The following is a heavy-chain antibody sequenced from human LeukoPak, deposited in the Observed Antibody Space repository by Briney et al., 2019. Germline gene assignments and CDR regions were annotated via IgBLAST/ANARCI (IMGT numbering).Heavy chain of an antibody. J-gene: IGHJ4*02. CDR2: MNPNSGNT. D-gene: IGHD6-13*01. CDR3: ARGVRSSSWYSFDY. V-gene: IGHV1-8*02. CDR1: GYSFTNYW. Sequence: GESLKISCKSSGYSFTNYWIGWVRQATGQGLEWMGWMNPNSGNTGYAQKFQGRVTMTRNTSISTAYMELSSLRSEDTAVYYCARGVRSSSWYSFDYWGQGTLVTVSS.